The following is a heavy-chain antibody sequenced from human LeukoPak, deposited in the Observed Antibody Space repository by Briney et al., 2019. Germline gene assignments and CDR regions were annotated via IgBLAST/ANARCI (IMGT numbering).Heavy chain of an antibody. V-gene: IGHV1-2*02. Sequence: ASVTVSCTASGYTFAAYYVHWVRQAPGQGLEWMGWLNPNSGDTKYAQKFQGRVTMTRDTSISTAYPEMSRLRSDDTAVYYCARAPYCDSSSCYTGSNWFDPWGQGTLVTVSS. D-gene: IGHD2-2*02. J-gene: IGHJ5*02. CDR2: LNPNSGDT. CDR3: ARAPYCDSSSCYTGSNWFDP. CDR1: GYTFAAYY.